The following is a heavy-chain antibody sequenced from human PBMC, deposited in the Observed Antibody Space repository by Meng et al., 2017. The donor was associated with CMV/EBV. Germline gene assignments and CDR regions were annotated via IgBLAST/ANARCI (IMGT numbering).Heavy chain of an antibody. D-gene: IGHD2-15*01. V-gene: IGHV4-38-2*02. CDR2: IYHSGST. Sequence: SETLSLTCTVSGYSISSGYYWGWIRQPPGKGLEWIGSIYHSGSTYYNLSLKSRVTISVDTSKNQFSLNLTSVTAADTAVYYCARDRNVSPGSRVAPLDHWGQGTLVTVSS. J-gene: IGHJ4*02. CDR3: ARDRNVSPGSRVAPLDH. CDR1: GYSISSGYY.